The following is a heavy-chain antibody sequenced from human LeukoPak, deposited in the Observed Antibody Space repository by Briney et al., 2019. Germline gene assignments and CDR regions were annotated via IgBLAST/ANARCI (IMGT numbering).Heavy chain of an antibody. Sequence: ASVKVSCKTSGYTFTSYAMHWVRQAPGQRLEWMGWINAGNGNTKYSQKFQGRVTITRDTSASTAYMELSSLRSEDTAVYYCARGGWLGHFDYWGQGTLVTVSS. J-gene: IGHJ4*02. V-gene: IGHV1-3*01. CDR1: GYTFTSYA. CDR3: ARGGWLGHFDY. CDR2: INAGNGNT. D-gene: IGHD6-19*01.